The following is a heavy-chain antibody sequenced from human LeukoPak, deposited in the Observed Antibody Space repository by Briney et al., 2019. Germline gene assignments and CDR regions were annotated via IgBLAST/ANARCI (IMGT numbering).Heavy chain of an antibody. CDR3: ASSSRGVAGLDY. V-gene: IGHV4-4*02. Sequence: SETLSLTCAVSGGSISSSNWWTWVRQPPGKGLEWIGYIHNSGSTNYNPSLRSRVTISVDTSKNQFSLKLSSVNAADTAMYYCASSSRGVAGLDYWGQGTLVTVSS. CDR2: IHNSGST. J-gene: IGHJ4*02. CDR1: GGSISSSNW. D-gene: IGHD6-19*01.